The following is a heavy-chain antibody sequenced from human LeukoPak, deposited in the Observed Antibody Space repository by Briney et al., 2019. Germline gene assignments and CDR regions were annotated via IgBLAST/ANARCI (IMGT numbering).Heavy chain of an antibody. CDR1: GASVTTYY. Sequence: LSLTCTVSGASVTTYYWSWIRQAPGKGLEWVSYISSSGSTIYYADSVKGRFTISRDNSKNTLYLQMNSLRAEDTAVYYCARDKARSYYFDYWGQGTLVTVSS. CDR2: ISSSGSTI. V-gene: IGHV3-11*04. J-gene: IGHJ4*02. CDR3: ARDKARSYYFDY. D-gene: IGHD1-26*01.